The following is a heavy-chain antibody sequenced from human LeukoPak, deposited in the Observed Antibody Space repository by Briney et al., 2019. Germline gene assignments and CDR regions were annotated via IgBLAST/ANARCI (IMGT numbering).Heavy chain of an antibody. Sequence: TCSDKMLNWVGPAPGKEQEWVSSISGSSRHKYYADSVKGRFTISRDNAKNSLYLQINSLRAEDTAVYYCARTANFAAGYYIDYWGQGTLVTVSS. V-gene: IGHV3-21*01. CDR2: ISGSSRHK. J-gene: IGHJ4*02. D-gene: IGHD6-13*01. CDR3: ARTANFAAGYYIDY. CDR1: TCSDKM.